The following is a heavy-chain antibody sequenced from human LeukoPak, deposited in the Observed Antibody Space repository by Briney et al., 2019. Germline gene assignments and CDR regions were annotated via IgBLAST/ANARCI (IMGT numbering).Heavy chain of an antibody. Sequence: SETLSLTCAVYGGSFSGYYWSWIRQPPGKGLEWIGEINHSGSTNYNPSLKSRVTISVDTSKNQFSLKLSSVTAADTAVYYCARLAIVSGGKPSRFLDVWGHGTTVSVSS. CDR2: INHSGST. V-gene: IGHV4-34*01. CDR3: ARLAIVSGGKPSRFLDV. CDR1: GGSFSGYY. D-gene: IGHD2/OR15-2a*01. J-gene: IGHJ6*02.